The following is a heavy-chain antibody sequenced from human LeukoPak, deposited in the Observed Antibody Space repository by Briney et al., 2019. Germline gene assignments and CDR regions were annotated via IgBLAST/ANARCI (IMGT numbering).Heavy chain of an antibody. CDR3: ARVIVVVPAAIRAFDI. D-gene: IGHD2-2*02. CDR2: IYHSGST. Sequence: SQTLSLTCTVSGGSISSGGYCWSWIRQPPGKGLEWIGYIYHSGSTYYNPSLKSRVTISVDRSKNQFSLKLSSVTAADTAVYYCARVIVVVPAAIRAFDIWGQGTMVTVSS. V-gene: IGHV4-30-2*01. J-gene: IGHJ3*02. CDR1: GGSISSGGYC.